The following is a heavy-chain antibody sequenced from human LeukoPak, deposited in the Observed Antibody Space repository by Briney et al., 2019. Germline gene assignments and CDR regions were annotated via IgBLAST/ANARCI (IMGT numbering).Heavy chain of an antibody. D-gene: IGHD6-13*01. CDR1: GFTFSDYY. J-gene: IGHJ4*02. V-gene: IGHV3-11*04. Sequence: GGSLRLSCAASGFTFSDYYMSWIRQAPGKGLEWVSYISSSGSTIYYADSVKGRFTISRDNAKNSLYPQMNSLRAEDAAVYYCARVAAVMGFDYWGQGTLVTVSS. CDR2: ISSSGSTI. CDR3: ARVAAVMGFDY.